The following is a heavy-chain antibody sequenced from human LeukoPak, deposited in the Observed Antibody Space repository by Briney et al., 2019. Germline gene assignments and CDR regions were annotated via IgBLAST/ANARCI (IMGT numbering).Heavy chain of an antibody. J-gene: IGHJ3*02. D-gene: IGHD2-15*01. CDR3: ARDCSGGSCYSASAFDI. Sequence: SETLSLTCTVSGGFIGSFYWNWIRQPPGKGLEWIGNIYHSGGTNYNPSLKSRVTILVDTSKNQISLKLSSVTAADTAVYYCARDCSGGSCYSASAFDIWGQGTMVTVSS. CDR2: IYHSGGT. V-gene: IGHV4-59*01. CDR1: GGFIGSFY.